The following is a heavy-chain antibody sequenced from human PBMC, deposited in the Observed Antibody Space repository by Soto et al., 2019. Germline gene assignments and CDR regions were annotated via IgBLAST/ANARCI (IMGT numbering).Heavy chain of an antibody. CDR2: IYTSGST. CDR1: GGSISSYY. V-gene: IGHV4-4*07. J-gene: IGHJ3*02. CDR3: AREPSKALRFLEWLNDAFDI. Sequence: SETLSLTCTVSGGSISSYYWSRIRQPAGKGLEWIGRIYTSGSTNYNPSLKSRVTMTVDTSKNQFSLKLSSVTAADTAVYYCAREPSKALRFLEWLNDAFDIWGQGTMVTVSS. D-gene: IGHD3-3*01.